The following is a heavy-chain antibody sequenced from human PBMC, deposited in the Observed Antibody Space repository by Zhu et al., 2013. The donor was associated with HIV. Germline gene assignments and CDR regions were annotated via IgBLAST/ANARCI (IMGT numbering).Heavy chain of an antibody. CDR3: ARVRGSYFWVLEDLRFDY. J-gene: IGHJ4*02. D-gene: IGHD1-26*01. CDR2: MNPNSGNT. Sequence: QVQLVQSGAEVKKPGASVKVSCKASGYTFTSYDINWVRQATGQGLEWMGWMNPNSGNTGYAQKFQGRVTMTRNTSISTAYMELSSLRSEDTAVYYCARVRGSYFWVLEDLRFDYWGQGTLVTVSS. CDR1: GYTFTSYD. V-gene: IGHV1-8*01.